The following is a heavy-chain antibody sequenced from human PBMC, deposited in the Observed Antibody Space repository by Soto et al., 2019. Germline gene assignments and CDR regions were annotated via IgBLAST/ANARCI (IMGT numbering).Heavy chain of an antibody. CDR2: IYSSGST. J-gene: IGHJ4*02. D-gene: IGHD3-22*01. Sequence: PSETLSLTCTVSGGSISSGDYSCSRIRQPPGKGLERIGYIYSSGSTYYNPSLKSRVTISVDTSKNQFSLKLSSVTAADTAVYYCARGSYYYDSSGYYHYWVQGTLVTVS. CDR1: GGSISSGDYS. CDR3: ARGSYYYDSSGYYHY. V-gene: IGHV4-30-4*01.